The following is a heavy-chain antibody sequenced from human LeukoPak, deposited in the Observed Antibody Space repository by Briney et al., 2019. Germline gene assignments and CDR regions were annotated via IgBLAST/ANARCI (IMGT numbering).Heavy chain of an antibody. D-gene: IGHD1-26*01. CDR2: ISGGAANT. CDR1: GFTFSNYA. Sequence: GGSLRLSCAASGFTFSNYAMSWVRQAPGKGLEWVSSISGGAANTWYADSVEGRFTISRDNSKDTLFLQVNSLRAEDTAVYYCAKVRGFGLVPNDYWGQGALVIVSS. V-gene: IGHV3-23*01. CDR3: AKVRGFGLVPNDY. J-gene: IGHJ4*02.